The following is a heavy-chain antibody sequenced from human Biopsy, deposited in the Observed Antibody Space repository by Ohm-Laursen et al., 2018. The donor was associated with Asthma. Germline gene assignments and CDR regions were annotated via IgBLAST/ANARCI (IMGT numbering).Heavy chain of an antibody. J-gene: IGHJ3*01. CDR1: GYNFISFA. Sequence: ASVKASCKASGYNFISFAIHWVRQAPGQRLGWMGWVNTGNGDTKYSQKFQGRVTITRDTSASTAYMELRSLRSEDTATYYCARTYYDFLTGQVKDVFGVWGQGTMVTVSS. D-gene: IGHD3-9*01. V-gene: IGHV1-3*04. CDR2: VNTGNGDT. CDR3: ARTYYDFLTGQVKDVFGV.